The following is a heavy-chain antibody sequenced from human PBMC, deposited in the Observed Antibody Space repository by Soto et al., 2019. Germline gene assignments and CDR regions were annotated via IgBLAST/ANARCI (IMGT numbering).Heavy chain of an antibody. Sequence: ASVKVSCKASGYTFSDYYIHWVRQAPGQGLEWMGWINPNSGGTKYAPKFQGGITMTRDTSITTAYMELSRLRSGDTAVYYCAREPATAKPEGVDFWGQGTLVTVSS. CDR1: GYTFSDYY. CDR3: AREPATAKPEGVDF. CDR2: INPNSGGT. J-gene: IGHJ4*02. V-gene: IGHV1-2*02. D-gene: IGHD1-1*01.